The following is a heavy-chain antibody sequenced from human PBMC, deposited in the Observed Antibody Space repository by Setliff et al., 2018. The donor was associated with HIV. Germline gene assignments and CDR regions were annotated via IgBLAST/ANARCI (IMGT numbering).Heavy chain of an antibody. CDR2: AIPMLGIA. J-gene: IGHJ4*02. CDR3: ARSSYYDVNSPFDY. D-gene: IGHD3-16*01. CDR1: GGTFSSYV. V-gene: IGHV1-69*10. Sequence: SVKVSCKASGGTFSSYVINWVRQAPGQGLEWMGGAIPMLGIANHVHKFQVRVTITADKSTSTAYMELNSLRSEDTSVYYCARSSYYDVNSPFDYWGQGTRVTVSS.